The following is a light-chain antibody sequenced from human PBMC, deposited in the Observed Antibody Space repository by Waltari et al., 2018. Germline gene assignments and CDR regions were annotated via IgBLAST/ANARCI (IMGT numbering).Light chain of an antibody. CDR3: SSYTSSSTWV. Sequence: QSALTQPASVSGSPGQSITISCTGTSSDVGGYNYVSWYQQHPGKAPKLMIYEVSNRPAGGSNRFSGSKSGNTASLTSSGRQAEEEADYYCSSYTSSSTWVFGGGTKLTVL. J-gene: IGLJ3*02. V-gene: IGLV2-14*01. CDR1: SSDVGGYNY. CDR2: EVS.